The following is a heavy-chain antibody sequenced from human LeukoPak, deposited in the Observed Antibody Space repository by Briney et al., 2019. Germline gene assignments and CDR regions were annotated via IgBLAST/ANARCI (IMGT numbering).Heavy chain of an antibody. D-gene: IGHD2-2*01. CDR1: APSFTGYY. CDR3: ARGLRRCSSTSCQNWFDP. CDR2: INHRVST. J-gene: IGHJ5*02. V-gene: IGHV4-34*01. Sequence: PSQTLSPTRAVDAPSFTGYYWSCIRQPPGKGMEWIGEINHRVSTNYTPSVKSRVPISVDTSKSQFSLKLSSVTAADTAVYYCARGLRRCSSTSCQNWFDPWGQGTLVTVSS.